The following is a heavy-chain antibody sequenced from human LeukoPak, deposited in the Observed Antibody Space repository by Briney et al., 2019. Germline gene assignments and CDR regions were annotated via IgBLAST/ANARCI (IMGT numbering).Heavy chain of an antibody. CDR1: GFTFSGST. J-gene: IGHJ4*02. V-gene: IGHV3-73*01. CDR2: IRSKGNSYAT. Sequence: GGSLRLSCAASGFTFSGSTMHWVRQASGKGLEWVARIRSKGNSYATAYAASVKGRFTISRDDSKNTSYLQVNGLKTEDTAVYYCSRLDPTLAAGVFWGQGTLVTVSS. D-gene: IGHD5-18*01. CDR3: SRLDPTLAAGVF.